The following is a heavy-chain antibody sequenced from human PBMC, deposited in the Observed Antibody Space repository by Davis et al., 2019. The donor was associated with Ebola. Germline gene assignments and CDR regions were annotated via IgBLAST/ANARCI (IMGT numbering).Heavy chain of an antibody. V-gene: IGHV1-18*01. J-gene: IGHJ5*02. CDR2: ISGYDGVT. Sequence: ASVKVSCKTSGYNFNRYGISWVRQVPGQGLEWMGWISGYDGVTKYSEKYEGRITLTTETSTSTAYMEVRSLTSDDTALYYCARDGLVPDAIRGGFDPWGQGTLVTVSS. D-gene: IGHD2-2*01. CDR1: GYNFNRYG. CDR3: ARDGLVPDAIRGGFDP.